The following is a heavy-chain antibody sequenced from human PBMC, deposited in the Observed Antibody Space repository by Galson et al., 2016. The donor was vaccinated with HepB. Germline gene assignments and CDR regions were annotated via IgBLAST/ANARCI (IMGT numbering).Heavy chain of an antibody. J-gene: IGHJ6*02. CDR1: EFTFNNCP. V-gene: IGHV3-30-3*01. Sequence: SLRLSCAASEFTFNNCPLHWVRQAPGKGLEWVAVLSHDGVTKFYADSVRARFTISRDKSKTTVYLQMNSLRVEDTALYYCAKDGYFASGGALYGMDVGGQGTTVTVSS. CDR3: AKDGYFASGGALYGMDV. CDR2: LSHDGVTK. D-gene: IGHD3-10*01.